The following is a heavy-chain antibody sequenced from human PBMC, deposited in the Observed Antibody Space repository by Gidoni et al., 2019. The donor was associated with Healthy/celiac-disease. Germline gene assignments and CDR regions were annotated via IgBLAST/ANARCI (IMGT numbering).Heavy chain of an antibody. D-gene: IGHD5-12*01. CDR2: ISSSSSYI. CDR3: ARDYSGYDFEGGAFDI. CDR1: GFTFSSYS. Sequence: EVQLVESGGGLVKPGGSLRLSCAASGFTFSSYSMNWVRQAPGKGLEWVSSISSSSSYIYYADSGKGRFTISRDNAKNSLYLQMNSLRAEDTAVYYCARDYSGYDFEGGAFDIWGQGTMVTVSS. J-gene: IGHJ3*02. V-gene: IGHV3-21*01.